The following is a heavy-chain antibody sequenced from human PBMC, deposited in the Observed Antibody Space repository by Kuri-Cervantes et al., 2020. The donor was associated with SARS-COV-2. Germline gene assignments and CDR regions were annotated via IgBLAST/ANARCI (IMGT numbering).Heavy chain of an antibody. Sequence: ESLKISCAVYGGSFSGYYWSWIRQPPGKGLEWIGEINHSGSTNYNPSLKSRVTISVDTSKNQFSLKLSSVTAADTAVYYCARGRGEGYCSGGSCYPGGKYYYYYYGMDVWGQGTTVTVS. CDR2: INHSGST. CDR1: GGSFSGYY. D-gene: IGHD2-15*01. CDR3: ARGRGEGYCSGGSCYPGGKYYYYYYGMDV. V-gene: IGHV4-34*01. J-gene: IGHJ6*02.